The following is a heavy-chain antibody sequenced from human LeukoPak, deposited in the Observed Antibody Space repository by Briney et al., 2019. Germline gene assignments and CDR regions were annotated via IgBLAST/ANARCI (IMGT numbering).Heavy chain of an antibody. V-gene: IGHV1-69*13. CDR3: ATRGGYCSSTSCFEYFQH. D-gene: IGHD2-2*01. Sequence: AASVKVSCKASGGTFSGYAISWVRQAPGQGLEWMGGIIPIFGTANYAQKFQGRVTITADESTSTAYMELSSLRSEDTAVYYCATRGGYCSSTSCFEYFQHWGQGTLVTVSS. CDR1: GGTFSGYA. J-gene: IGHJ1*01. CDR2: IIPIFGTA.